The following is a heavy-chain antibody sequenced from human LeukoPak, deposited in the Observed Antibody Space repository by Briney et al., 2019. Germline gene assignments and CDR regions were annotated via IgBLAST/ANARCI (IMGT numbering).Heavy chain of an antibody. CDR2: IGGSGAGT. CDR1: GFMFSSYA. Sequence: GSLRLSCAASGFMFSSYAMTWVRQAPGKGLEWVSAIGGSGAGTYYADSVKGRFTISRDNSRNTLYLQMNSLRVEDTAVYYCAKNGGDSYGTGHFDYWGQGTLVTVSS. D-gene: IGHD5-18*01. CDR3: AKNGGDSYGTGHFDY. J-gene: IGHJ4*02. V-gene: IGHV3-23*01.